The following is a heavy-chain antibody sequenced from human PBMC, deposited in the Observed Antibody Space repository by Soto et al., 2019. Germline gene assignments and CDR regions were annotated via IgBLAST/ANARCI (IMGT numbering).Heavy chain of an antibody. Sequence: GGSLRLSCAASGFTFSTYGMHWVRQAPGKGLEWVSFISYNGDKSYYAGSVKGRFSISRDNSKNTLYLQMNSLRAEDTAVYYCARDPSIVLVPAATYYYYYYGMDVWGQGTTVTVSS. CDR2: ISYNGDKS. CDR3: ARDPSIVLVPAATYYYYYYGMDV. CDR1: GFTFSTYG. V-gene: IGHV3-30*03. D-gene: IGHD2-2*01. J-gene: IGHJ6*02.